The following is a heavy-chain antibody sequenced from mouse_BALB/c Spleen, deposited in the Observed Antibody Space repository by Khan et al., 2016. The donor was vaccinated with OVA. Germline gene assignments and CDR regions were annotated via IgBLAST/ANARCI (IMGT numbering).Heavy chain of an antibody. J-gene: IGHJ3*01. CDR2: INPSNGYT. V-gene: IGHV1-4*01. Sequence: QMQLEESGAELARPGASVKMSCKASGYTFTSYTIHWIKKRPGQGLEWIGYINPSNGYTNYNQKFKDKATLTIDKSSTTAYLQLSSLTSDDSAVYNCVRDGAYHRNDGWFAYWGQGTLVTVSA. CDR1: GYTFTSYT. CDR3: VRDGAYHRNDGWFAY. D-gene: IGHD2-14*01.